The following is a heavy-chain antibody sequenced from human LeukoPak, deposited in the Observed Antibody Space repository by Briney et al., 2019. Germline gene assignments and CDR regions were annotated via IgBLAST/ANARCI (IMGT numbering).Heavy chain of an antibody. Sequence: SVKVSCKASGGTFSSYAISWVRQAPGQGLEWMEGIIPIFGTANYAQKFQGRVTITTDESTSTAYMELSSLRSEDTAVYYCASYYDSSGYYWPLGYYYYYMDVWGKGTTVTVSS. V-gene: IGHV1-69*05. CDR1: GGTFSSYA. CDR3: ASYYDSSGYYWPLGYYYYYMDV. J-gene: IGHJ6*03. CDR2: IIPIFGTA. D-gene: IGHD3-22*01.